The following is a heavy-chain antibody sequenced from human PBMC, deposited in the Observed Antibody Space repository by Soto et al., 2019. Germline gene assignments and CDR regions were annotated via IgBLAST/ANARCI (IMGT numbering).Heavy chain of an antibody. J-gene: IGHJ4*02. D-gene: IGHD2-2*01. CDR2: MSNDGSNE. CDR3: VKEGVVYCSSNSCQLDY. Sequence: QLSLVESGGGVVQPGRSLRLSCAASGFTFGNYGMHWVRQAPGKGLEWVAFMSNDGSNEKYADSVKGRFTISRDNSRNTVDLQMNTLRGGDTAVYYCVKEGVVYCSSNSCQLDYWGPGTLVTVSS. V-gene: IGHV3-30*18. CDR1: GFTFGNYG.